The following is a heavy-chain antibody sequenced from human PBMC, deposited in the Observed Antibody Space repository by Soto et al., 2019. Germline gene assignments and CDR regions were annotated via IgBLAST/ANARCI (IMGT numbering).Heavy chain of an antibody. D-gene: IGHD3-10*01. CDR1: GGSISSSSYY. CDR3: ARSVLLWFGERWYFDL. CDR2: IYYSGST. Sequence: QLQLQESGPGLVKPSETLSLTCTVSGGSISSSSYYWGWIRQPPGKGLEWIGSIYYSGSTYYNPSLKSRVTISVDTSKNQFSLKLSSVTAADTAVYYCARSVLLWFGERWYFDLWGRGTLVTVSS. V-gene: IGHV4-39*01. J-gene: IGHJ2*01.